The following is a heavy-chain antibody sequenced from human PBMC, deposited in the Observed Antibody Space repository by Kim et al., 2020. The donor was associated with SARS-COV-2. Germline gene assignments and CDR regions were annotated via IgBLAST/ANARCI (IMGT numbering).Heavy chain of an antibody. Sequence: GGSLRLSCAASGFTFSSYGMHWVRQAPGKGLEWVAVISYDGSNKYYADSVKGRFTISRDDSKNTLYLQMNSLRAEDTAVYYCAKVLWFGELLPTGMDVWGQGTTVTVSS. CDR3: AKVLWFGELLPTGMDV. CDR2: ISYDGSNK. CDR1: GFTFSSYG. V-gene: IGHV3-30*18. D-gene: IGHD3-10*01. J-gene: IGHJ6*02.